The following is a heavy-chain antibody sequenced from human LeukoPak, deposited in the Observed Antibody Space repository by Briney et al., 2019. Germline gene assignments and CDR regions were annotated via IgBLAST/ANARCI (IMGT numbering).Heavy chain of an antibody. CDR1: GFTFSSYG. D-gene: IGHD5-12*01. V-gene: IGHV3-48*04. Sequence: GGSLRLSCAGFGFTFSSYGMNWVRQAPGKGLEWVSYISSSSYTIYYAGSVKGRFTISRDNAKNSLYLQMNSLRAEDTAVYYCARGPSGYHNTGGEGTLVTVSS. CDR3: ARGPSGYHNT. J-gene: IGHJ4*02. CDR2: ISSSSYTI.